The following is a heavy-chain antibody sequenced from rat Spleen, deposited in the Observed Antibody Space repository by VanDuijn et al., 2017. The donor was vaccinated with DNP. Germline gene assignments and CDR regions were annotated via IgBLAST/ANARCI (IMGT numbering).Heavy chain of an antibody. Sequence: EVQLVESGGGLVQPGGSLKLSCVASGFTFSYYGMAWVRQAPKKGLEWVASISHDGGGTFYGDSVKGRFTISRENAKSTLYLQMNSLRSEDMATYYCARHRGLDYWGQGVMVTVSS. CDR1: GFTFSYYG. J-gene: IGHJ2*01. CDR3: ARHRGLDY. V-gene: IGHV5-22*01. CDR2: ISHDGGGT. D-gene: IGHD1-4*01.